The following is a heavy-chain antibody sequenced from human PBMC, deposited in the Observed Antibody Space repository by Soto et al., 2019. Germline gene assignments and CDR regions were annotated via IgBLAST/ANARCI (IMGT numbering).Heavy chain of an antibody. CDR2: TYFSAKWHT. V-gene: IGHV6-1*01. J-gene: IGHJ4*02. CDR3: ARGPSRRDY. D-gene: IGHD2-2*01. CDR1: GDSVSRYRAI. Sequence: RTLSITCAISGDSVSRYRAIWNWIRQSPSRAHEWRGRTYFSAKWHTAYAVSVKNRTTINPDTSKNQFSLQLNSVTPEDTAVYYRARGPSRRDYWGQGTLVTLSS.